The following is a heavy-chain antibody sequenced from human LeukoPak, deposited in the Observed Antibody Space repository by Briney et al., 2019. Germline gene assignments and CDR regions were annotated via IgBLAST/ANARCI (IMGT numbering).Heavy chain of an antibody. CDR2: IIPIFGTA. Sequence: SVKVSCKASGGTFSSYAISWVRQAPGQGLEWMGGIIPIFGTANYAQKFQGRVTITTDESTNTAYMELSSLRSEDTAVYYCARAEPDCSSTSCYTNAFDIWGQGTMVTVSS. D-gene: IGHD2-2*02. J-gene: IGHJ3*02. CDR1: GGTFSSYA. CDR3: ARAEPDCSSTSCYTNAFDI. V-gene: IGHV1-69*05.